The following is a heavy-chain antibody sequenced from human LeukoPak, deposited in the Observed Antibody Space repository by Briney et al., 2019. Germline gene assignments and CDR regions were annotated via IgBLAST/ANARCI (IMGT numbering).Heavy chain of an antibody. Sequence: ASVKVSCMASGYTFASYGISWGRQAPEQGLEWMGWISVYKDHTNYAQKIQGRVTMTTDTSTSTAYMELRSLRSDDTAVYYCASDPNGNLDFDYWGQGTLVTVSS. J-gene: IGHJ4*02. V-gene: IGHV1-18*01. CDR2: ISVYKDHT. D-gene: IGHD4-23*01. CDR3: ASDPNGNLDFDY. CDR1: GYTFASYG.